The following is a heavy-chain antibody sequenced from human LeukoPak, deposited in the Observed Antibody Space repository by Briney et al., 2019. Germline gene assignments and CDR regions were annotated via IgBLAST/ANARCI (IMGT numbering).Heavy chain of an antibody. D-gene: IGHD2-2*01. CDR1: GFTFSSYA. J-gene: IGHJ6*03. Sequence: GGSLRLSCAASGFTFSSYAMSWVRQAPGKGLEWVSAISGSGGSTYYADSVKGRFTISRDNSKNTLYLQMNSLRAEDTAVYYCAKDGVVVPAAIRYYYYYMDVWGKGTTVTVSS. V-gene: IGHV3-23*01. CDR3: AKDGVVVPAAIRYYYYYMDV. CDR2: ISGSGGST.